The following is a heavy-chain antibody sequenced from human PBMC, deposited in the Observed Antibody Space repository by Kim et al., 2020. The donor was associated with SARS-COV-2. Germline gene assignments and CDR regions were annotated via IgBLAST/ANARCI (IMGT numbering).Heavy chain of an antibody. V-gene: IGHV1-69*02. D-gene: IGHD2-21*01. CDR3: ATPLYCGGDCFDY. J-gene: IGHJ4*02. Sequence: YAQKFQGRVTITADKSTSTAYMELSSLRSEDTAVYYCATPLYCGGDCFDYWGQGTLVTVSS.